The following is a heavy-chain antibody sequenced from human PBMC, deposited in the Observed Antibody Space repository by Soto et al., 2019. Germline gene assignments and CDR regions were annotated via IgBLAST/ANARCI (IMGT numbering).Heavy chain of an antibody. CDR1: GFTFSSYS. CDR3: ARDNVRRATVVKGGVAFDI. J-gene: IGHJ3*02. Sequence: EVQLVESGGGLVQPGGSLRLSCAASGFTFSSYSMNWVRQAPGKGLEWVSYISSSSSTIYYADSVKGRFTISRDNAKNSLYLQMNSVRDEDRGVYYWARDNVRRATVVKGGVAFDIWGQGTMVTVSS. CDR2: ISSSSSTI. V-gene: IGHV3-48*02. D-gene: IGHD4-17*01.